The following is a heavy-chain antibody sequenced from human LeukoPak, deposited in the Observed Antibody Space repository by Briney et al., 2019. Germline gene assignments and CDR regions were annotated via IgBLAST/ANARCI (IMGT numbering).Heavy chain of an antibody. V-gene: IGHV3-13*01. CDR2: IGTAGDT. J-gene: IGHJ2*01. CDR3: ARLRTYYDYLWGSYRSYWYFDL. CDR1: GFTLSTYD. D-gene: IGHD3-16*02. Sequence: GGSLRLSCAASGFTLSTYDMHWVRQDTGKGLEWVSGIGTAGDTYYPDSVRGRFTISREDAQNSLYLQMSSLRAGDTAMYYCARLRTYYDYLWGSYRSYWYFDLWGRGTLVSVSS.